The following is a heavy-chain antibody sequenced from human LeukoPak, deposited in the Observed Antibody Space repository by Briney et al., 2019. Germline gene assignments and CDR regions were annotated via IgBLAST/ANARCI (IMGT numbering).Heavy chain of an antibody. CDR3: ASSGPYYDFWSGYPFDY. V-gene: IGHV1-18*01. J-gene: IGHJ4*02. CDR1: GYTFTSYG. Sequence: GASVKVSCKASGYTFTSYGISWVRQAPGQGLEWMGWISAYNGNTNYAQKLQGRVTMTTDTSTSTAYMELRSLRSDDTAVYYCASSGPYYDFWSGYPFDYWGQGTLVTVSS. CDR2: ISAYNGNT. D-gene: IGHD3-3*01.